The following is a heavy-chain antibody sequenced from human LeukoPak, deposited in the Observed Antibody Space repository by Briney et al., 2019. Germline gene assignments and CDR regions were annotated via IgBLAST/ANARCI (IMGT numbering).Heavy chain of an antibody. CDR2: IYHTGST. J-gene: IGHJ3*02. D-gene: IGHD4-17*01. Sequence: PSETLSLTCAVSGGSISSPNWWTGVRQSPEKWLEWIAEIYHTGSTNYNPSLKSRVTISLDNTKNQFSLNLTSVTAADTAVYYCAKTVTVTTSAFDIWGQGTMVTVSS. V-gene: IGHV4-4*02. CDR1: GGSISSPNW. CDR3: AKTVTVTTSAFDI.